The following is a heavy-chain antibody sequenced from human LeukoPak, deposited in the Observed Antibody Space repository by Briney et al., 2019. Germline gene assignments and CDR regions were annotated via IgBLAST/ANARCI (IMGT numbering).Heavy chain of an antibody. D-gene: IGHD2-21*02. V-gene: IGHV3-48*03. CDR2: ISSSGSTI. CDR1: GFTFSSYE. CDR3: ARDPCGGDCYSRYSDL. Sequence: GGSLRLSCAASGFTFSSYEMNWVRQAPGKGLEWVSYISSSGSTIYYADSVKGRFTISRDNAKNSLYLQMNSLRAEDTAVYYCARDPCGGDCYSRYSDLWGRGTLVTVSS. J-gene: IGHJ2*01.